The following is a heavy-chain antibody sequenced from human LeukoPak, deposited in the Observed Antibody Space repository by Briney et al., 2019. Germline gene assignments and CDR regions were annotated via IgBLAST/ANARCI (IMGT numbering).Heavy chain of an antibody. CDR3: AKCCARSPKKSYGSGSHDYYYYGMDV. Sequence: GGSLRLSCAASGFTFSSYAMSWVRQAPGKGLEWVSAISGSGGSTYYADSVKGRFTISRDNSKNTLYLQMNSLRAEDTAVYYCAKCCARSPKKSYGSGSHDYYYYGMDVWGQGTTVTVSS. D-gene: IGHD3-10*01. CDR2: ISGSGGST. V-gene: IGHV3-23*01. J-gene: IGHJ6*02. CDR1: GFTFSSYA.